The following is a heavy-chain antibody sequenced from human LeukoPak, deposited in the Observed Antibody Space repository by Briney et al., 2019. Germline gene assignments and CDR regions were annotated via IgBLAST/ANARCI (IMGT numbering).Heavy chain of an antibody. V-gene: IGHV4-34*01. CDR3: ARGRGTRKSSIAARLLDY. CDR1: GGSFSGYY. CDR2: INHSGST. D-gene: IGHD6-6*01. J-gene: IGHJ4*02. Sequence: SETLSLTCAVYGGSFSGYYWSWIRQPPGKGLEWIGEINHSGSTNYNPSLKSRVTISVDTSKNQFSLKLSSVTAADTAVYYCARGRGTRKSSIAARLLDYWGQGTLVTVSS.